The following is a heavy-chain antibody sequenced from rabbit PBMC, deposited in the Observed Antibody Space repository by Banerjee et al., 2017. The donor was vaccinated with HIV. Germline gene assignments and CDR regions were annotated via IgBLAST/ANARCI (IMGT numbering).Heavy chain of an antibody. Sequence: QEQLVEYGGDLVQPEGSLTLTCKASGLDFSSSYWMSWVRQAPGKGLEWIGCIYAGSSGSTYYASWAKGRFTLSRENNQNTVSLQMTSLTAADTATYFCARDTGSSFSSYGMDLWGPGTLVTVS. CDR3: ARDTGSSFSSYGMDL. CDR2: IYAGSSGST. CDR1: GLDFSSSYW. V-gene: IGHV1S45*01. D-gene: IGHD8-1*01. J-gene: IGHJ6*01.